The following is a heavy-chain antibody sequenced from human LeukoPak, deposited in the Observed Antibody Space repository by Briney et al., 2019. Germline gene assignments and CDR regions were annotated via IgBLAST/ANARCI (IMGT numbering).Heavy chain of an antibody. Sequence: GGSLRLSCAASGFTFSSYALSWVRQAPGKGLEWVSSISSSSSYIYYADSVKGRFTISRDNAKNSLYLQMNSLRAEDTAVYYCAREGSSSRLDAFDIWGQGTMVTVSS. D-gene: IGHD6-6*01. CDR3: AREGSSSRLDAFDI. CDR1: GFTFSSYA. J-gene: IGHJ3*02. CDR2: ISSSSSYI. V-gene: IGHV3-21*01.